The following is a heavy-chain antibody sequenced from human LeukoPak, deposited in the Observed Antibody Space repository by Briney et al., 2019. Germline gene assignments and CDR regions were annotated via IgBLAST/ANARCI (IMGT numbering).Heavy chain of an antibody. CDR1: GGSLSSYY. CDR2: ISSSGSTI. CDR3: ARVSRGYFDL. J-gene: IGHJ2*01. Sequence: LSLTCTVSGGSLSSYYMSWIRQAPGKGLEWVSYISSSGSTIYYAGSVKGRFTISRENAKNSLYLQMNSLRAGDTAVYYCARVSRGYFDLWGRGTLVTVSS. V-gene: IGHV3-11*04. D-gene: IGHD6-25*01.